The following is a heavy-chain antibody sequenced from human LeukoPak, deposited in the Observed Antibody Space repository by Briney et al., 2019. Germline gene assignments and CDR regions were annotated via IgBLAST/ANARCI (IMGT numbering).Heavy chain of an antibody. J-gene: IGHJ4*02. CDR3: TTLFE. CDR1: GFTFTDAL. D-gene: IGHD3-3*01. Sequence: PGGSLRLSCTASGFTFTDALMRWVRQAPGKGLEWVGRIKTTSDGGATDYAAPVRGRFTISRDDSKNTLYLQMNSLKTEDTAVYYCTTLFEWGQGTLVTVSS. V-gene: IGHV3-15*01. CDR2: IKTTSDGGAT.